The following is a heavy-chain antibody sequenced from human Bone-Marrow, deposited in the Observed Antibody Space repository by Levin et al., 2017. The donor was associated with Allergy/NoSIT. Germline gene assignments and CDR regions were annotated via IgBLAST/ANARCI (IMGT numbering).Heavy chain of an antibody. CDR3: ARDFTFTVVMGGDAFDP. D-gene: IGHD2-8*01. Sequence: AASVKVSCKAAGYTFTDYDINWVRQATGQGLEWMGWMSPSSGSTGYAQKFKGRVTMSRDTSISTAYMELSSLESDDTAVYYCARDFTFTVVMGGDAFDPWGQGTMVTVSS. CDR1: GYTFTDYD. J-gene: IGHJ3*01. CDR2: MSPSSGST. V-gene: IGHV1-8*01.